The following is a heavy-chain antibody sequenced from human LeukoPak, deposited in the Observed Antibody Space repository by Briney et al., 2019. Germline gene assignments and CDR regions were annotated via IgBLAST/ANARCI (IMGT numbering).Heavy chain of an antibody. CDR3: ARHSPDYGDYVGLNAFDI. Sequence: SETLSLTCTVSGDSISGYYWSWIRQPPGNRLEWIGETYHSGTTKYNPSLKSRVTISVDTSKNQFSLKLSSVTAADTAVYYCARHSPDYGDYVGLNAFDIWGQGTMVTVSS. CDR1: GDSISGYY. D-gene: IGHD4-17*01. V-gene: IGHV4-59*01. CDR2: TYHSGTT. J-gene: IGHJ3*02.